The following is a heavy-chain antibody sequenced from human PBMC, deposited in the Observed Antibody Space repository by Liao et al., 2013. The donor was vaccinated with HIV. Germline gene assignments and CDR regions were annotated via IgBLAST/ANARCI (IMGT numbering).Heavy chain of an antibody. J-gene: IGHJ3*01. CDR1: GVSINNHY. CDR2: IYGSGNT. D-gene: IGHD3-3*01. V-gene: IGHV4-4*07. CDR3: AARITISGVAIPHALDV. Sequence: QVQLQESGPGLVKPSETLSLTCTVSGVSINNHYWNWIRQPAGRGLEWIGRIYGSGNTNYNPSLKSRLTMSVDSSKNQFSLKLTSVTAADTAVYYCAARITISGVAIPHALDVWGQGTMVAVSS.